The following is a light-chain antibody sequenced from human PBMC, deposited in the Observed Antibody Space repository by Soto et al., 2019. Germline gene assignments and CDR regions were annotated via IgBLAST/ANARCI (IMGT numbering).Light chain of an antibody. V-gene: IGKV3-20*01. CDR1: QSVSSNY. CDR3: QQYGSSGT. CDR2: GAS. J-gene: IGKJ1*01. Sequence: EIVLTQSPGTLSLSPGERATLSCRASQSVSSNYLAWYQQKSGQAPRLLIYGASNRAAGIPDRFSGSGSGTDFTLTISRLEPEDFAVYYCQQYGSSGTFGQGTKVEIK.